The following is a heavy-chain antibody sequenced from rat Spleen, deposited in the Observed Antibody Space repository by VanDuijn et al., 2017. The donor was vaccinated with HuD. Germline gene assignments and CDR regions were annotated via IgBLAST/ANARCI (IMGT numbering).Heavy chain of an antibody. Sequence: EVQLVESGGGLVQPGRSLKLSCVASGFTFSSYWMYWIRQAPGKGLEWVSSINPDGGSTYYPDSVKGRFTISRDNAENTVYLQMSSLRSEDTATYYCARQRYATDYYPYVMDAWGQGASVTVSS. CDR3: ARQRYATDYYPYVMDA. CDR1: GFTFSSYW. D-gene: IGHD1-6*01. CDR2: INPDGGST. V-gene: IGHV5-58*01. J-gene: IGHJ4*01.